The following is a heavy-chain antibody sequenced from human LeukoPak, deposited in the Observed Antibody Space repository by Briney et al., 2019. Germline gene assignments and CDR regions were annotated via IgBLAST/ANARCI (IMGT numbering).Heavy chain of an antibody. J-gene: IGHJ6*03. Sequence: SETLSLTCTVSGGSISSSSYYWGWIRQPPGKGLEWIGSIYYSGSTYYNPSLKSRVTISVDTSKNQFSLKLSSVTAAGTAVYYCARHVGPKIYYYYMDVWGKGTTVTVSS. CDR3: ARHVGPKIYYYYMDV. CDR2: IYYSGST. CDR1: GGSISSSSYY. V-gene: IGHV4-39*01.